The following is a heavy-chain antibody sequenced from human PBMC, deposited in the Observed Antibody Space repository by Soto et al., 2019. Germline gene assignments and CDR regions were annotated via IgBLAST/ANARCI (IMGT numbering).Heavy chain of an antibody. CDR3: TRGAPYDTSGYPFDY. CDR2: ILPIYGTT. Sequence: QVQLVQSGAEVKKPGSSVRVSCKASGATFSSYHISWVRQAPGQGLEWMGGILPIYGTTNYAQKFQGRVTITADESTGTAYMELSSLSSEATAVYYCTRGAPYDTSGYPFDYWGQGTLVTVSS. CDR1: GATFSSYH. D-gene: IGHD3-22*01. J-gene: IGHJ4*02. V-gene: IGHV1-69*01.